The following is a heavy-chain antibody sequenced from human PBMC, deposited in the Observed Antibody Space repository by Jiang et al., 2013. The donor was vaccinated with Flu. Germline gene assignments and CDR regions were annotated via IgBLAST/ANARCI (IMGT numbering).Heavy chain of an antibody. V-gene: IGHV3-23*01. D-gene: IGHD3-22*01. CDR1: GFSFTNYD. CDR2: IRGSSGST. CDR3: AKSLPDGEDMITVVSPFDS. J-gene: IGHJ4*02. Sequence: ASGFSFTNYDMNWVRQAPGSGLEWVSVIRGSSGSTYYADSVKGRFTISRDNSKNTLYLQMNSLRVEDTAVYYCAKSLPDGEDMITVVSPFDSWGQGTLVTVSS.